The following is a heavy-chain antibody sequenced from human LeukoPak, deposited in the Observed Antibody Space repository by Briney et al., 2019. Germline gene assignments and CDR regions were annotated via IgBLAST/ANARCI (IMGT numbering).Heavy chain of an antibody. V-gene: IGHV1-69*13. CDR3: VITTTKFFDY. Sequence: SVKVSCKASGYAFTSYGISWVRQAPGQGLEWMGGIIPIFGTANYAQKFQGRVTITADESTSTAYMELSSLRSEDTAVYYCVITTTKFFDYWGQGTLVTVSS. CDR1: GYAFTSYG. D-gene: IGHD3-22*01. J-gene: IGHJ4*02. CDR2: IIPIFGTA.